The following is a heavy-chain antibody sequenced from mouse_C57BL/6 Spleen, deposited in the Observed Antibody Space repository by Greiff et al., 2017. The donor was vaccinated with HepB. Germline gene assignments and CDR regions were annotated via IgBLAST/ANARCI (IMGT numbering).Heavy chain of an antibody. Sequence: EVKLMESGGGLVKPGGSLKLSCAASGFTFSDYGMHWVRQAPEKGLEWVAYISSGSSTIYYADTVKGRFTISRDNAKNTLFLQMTSLRSEDTAMYYCARLDGYYHFDYWGQGTTLTVSS. CDR1: GFTFSDYG. J-gene: IGHJ2*01. V-gene: IGHV5-17*01. CDR3: ARLDGYYHFDY. CDR2: ISSGSSTI. D-gene: IGHD2-3*01.